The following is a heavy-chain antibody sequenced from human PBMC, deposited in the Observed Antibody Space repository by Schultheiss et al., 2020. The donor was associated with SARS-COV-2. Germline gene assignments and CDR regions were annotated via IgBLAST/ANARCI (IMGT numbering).Heavy chain of an antibody. CDR3: AREYALAIDY. J-gene: IGHJ4*02. Sequence: YYWSWIRQPPGKGLEWVSYISSSGSTIYYADSVKGRFTISRDNSKNTLYLQMNSLRAEDTAVYYCAREYALAIDYWGQGTLVTVSS. CDR1: YY. D-gene: IGHD2-21*01. V-gene: IGHV3-11*04. CDR2: ISSSGSTI.